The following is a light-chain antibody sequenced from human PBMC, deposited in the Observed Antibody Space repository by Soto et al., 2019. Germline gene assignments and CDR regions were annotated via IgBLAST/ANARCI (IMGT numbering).Light chain of an antibody. Sequence: EIVLTQSPGTLSLSPGERATLSCRASQSVSSTYLAWYKQKPGQAPVVLVYGASIRATAIPDRFSGSVSGTDFTLSMSRLEPEDFAVYLCLQYGTLPPFTFGQGTK. J-gene: IGKJ2*01. V-gene: IGKV3-20*01. CDR1: QSVSSTY. CDR3: LQYGTLPPFT. CDR2: GAS.